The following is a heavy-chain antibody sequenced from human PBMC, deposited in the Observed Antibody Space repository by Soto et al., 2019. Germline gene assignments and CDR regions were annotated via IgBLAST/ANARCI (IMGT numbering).Heavy chain of an antibody. D-gene: IGHD6-13*01. CDR2: TSGSGGST. J-gene: IGHJ4*02. CDR1: GFTFSSYA. Sequence: EVQLLESGGGLVQPGGSLRLSCAASGFTFSSYAMSWVRQAPGKGLEWVSGTSGSGGSTYYADSAKGRFTISRDNSKNTLYLQMNSLRGEDTAVYYCASAPGIARRYFDYWGQGTLVTVSS. V-gene: IGHV3-23*01. CDR3: ASAPGIARRYFDY.